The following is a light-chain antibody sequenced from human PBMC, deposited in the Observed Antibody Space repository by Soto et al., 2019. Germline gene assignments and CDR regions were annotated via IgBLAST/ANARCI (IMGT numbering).Light chain of an antibody. J-gene: IGKJ1*01. CDR2: AAS. Sequence: DIQMTQSPSTLSASVGDTVTITCRASESIDNWLAWYQQKPGKAPKLLIFAASTLVRGVPSRFSGRGSGTEFTLTISSLQADDYATFYCQQYHTDWTFGQGTKVESK. V-gene: IGKV1-5*01. CDR3: QQYHTDWT. CDR1: ESIDNW.